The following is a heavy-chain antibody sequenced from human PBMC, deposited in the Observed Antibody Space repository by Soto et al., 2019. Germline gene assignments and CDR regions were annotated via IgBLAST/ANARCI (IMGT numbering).Heavy chain of an antibody. D-gene: IGHD6-19*01. Sequence: PSETLSLTCAVYGGSFSGYYWSWIRQPPGKGLEWIGEINHSGSTNYNPSLKSRVTISVDTSKNQFSLKLSSVTAADTAVYYCALARIAVAGREHYYYYYGMDVWGQGTTVT. CDR3: ALARIAVAGREHYYYYYGMDV. V-gene: IGHV4-34*01. CDR2: INHSGST. CDR1: GGSFSGYY. J-gene: IGHJ6*02.